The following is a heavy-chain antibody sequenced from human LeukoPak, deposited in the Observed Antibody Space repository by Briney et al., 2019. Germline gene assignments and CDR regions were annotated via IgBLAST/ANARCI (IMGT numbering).Heavy chain of an antibody. CDR3: AKESMMSAGSFDI. Sequence: GRSLRLSCAASGFTFSNYDMHWVRQAPGKGLEWVAVISYDGSNKYYADSVKGRFTISRDNSKSTLFLQMNSLRAEDTAVYYCAKESMMSAGSFDIWGQGTMVTVSS. V-gene: IGHV3-30*18. CDR2: ISYDGSNK. D-gene: IGHD3-22*01. CDR1: GFTFSNYD. J-gene: IGHJ3*02.